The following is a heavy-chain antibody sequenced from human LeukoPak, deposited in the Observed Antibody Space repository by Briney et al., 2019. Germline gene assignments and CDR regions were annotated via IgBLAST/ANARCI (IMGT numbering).Heavy chain of an antibody. Sequence: GGSLRLSCAASGFSFSSSGMHWVRQAPGKGPEWVAFTRFDDSYKAYGDSVKGRFTISRDNSKNTLYLQMDSLRSDDTAVYYCAKSSAGVTWFDPWGQGTLVTVSS. CDR3: AKSSAGVTWFDP. CDR1: GFSFSSSG. J-gene: IGHJ5*02. CDR2: TRFDDSYK. V-gene: IGHV3-30*02. D-gene: IGHD3-3*01.